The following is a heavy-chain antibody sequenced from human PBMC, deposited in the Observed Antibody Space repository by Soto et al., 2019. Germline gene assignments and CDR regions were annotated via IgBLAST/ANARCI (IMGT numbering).Heavy chain of an antibody. J-gene: IGHJ5*02. CDR3: AKYGDIVVVPAASTYNWFDP. CDR1: GFTFSSYA. Sequence: QAGGSLRLSCAASGFTFSSYAMSWVRQAPGKGLEWVSAISGSGGSTYYADSVKGRFTISRDNSKNTLYLQMNSLRAEDTAVYYCAKYGDIVVVPAASTYNWFDPWGQGTLVTVSS. V-gene: IGHV3-23*01. D-gene: IGHD2-2*01. CDR2: ISGSGGST.